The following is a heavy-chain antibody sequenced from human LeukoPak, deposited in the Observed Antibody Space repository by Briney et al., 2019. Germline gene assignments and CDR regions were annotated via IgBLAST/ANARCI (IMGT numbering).Heavy chain of an antibody. CDR1: DYTFTNYG. Sequence: ASVKVSCKASDYTFTNYGVSWVRQAPGQGLEWMGWISTYNGNTNYAQKLQGRVAMTTDTSTSTAYMELRSLRSDDTAVYYCARDLTIAAAGTYGYWGQGTLVTVSS. D-gene: IGHD6-13*01. CDR3: ARDLTIAAAGTYGY. J-gene: IGHJ4*02. V-gene: IGHV1-18*01. CDR2: ISTYNGNT.